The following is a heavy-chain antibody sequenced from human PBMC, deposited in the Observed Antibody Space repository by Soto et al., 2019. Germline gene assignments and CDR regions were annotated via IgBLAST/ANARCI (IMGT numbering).Heavy chain of an antibody. CDR2: IKQDGSEK. CDR3: ARPIVVVPAAIQWFDP. D-gene: IGHD2-2*02. Sequence: EVQLVESGGGLVQPGGSLRLSCAASGFTFSSYWMSWVRQAPGKGLEWVANIKQDGSEKYYVDSVKGRFTISRDNAKNSLYLQMNSLRAVDTAVYYCARPIVVVPAAIQWFDPWGEGTLVTVSS. J-gene: IGHJ5*02. V-gene: IGHV3-7*01. CDR1: GFTFSSYW.